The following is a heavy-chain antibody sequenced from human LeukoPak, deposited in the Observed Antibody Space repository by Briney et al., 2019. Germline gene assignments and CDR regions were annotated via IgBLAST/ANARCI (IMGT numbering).Heavy chain of an antibody. CDR3: ARDGSLWAFDI. Sequence: SVKVSCKASGYTFTTYSISWLRQAPGQGLEWMGGIIPIFGTANYAQKFQGRVTITADESTSTAYMELSSLRSEDTAVYYCARDGSLWAFDIWGQGTMVTVSS. V-gene: IGHV1-69*13. D-gene: IGHD1-26*01. CDR1: GYTFTTYS. CDR2: IIPIFGTA. J-gene: IGHJ3*02.